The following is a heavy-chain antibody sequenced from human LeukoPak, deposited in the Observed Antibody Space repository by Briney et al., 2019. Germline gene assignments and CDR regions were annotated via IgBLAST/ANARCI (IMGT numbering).Heavy chain of an antibody. CDR3: ARGLGGSGSHRTYYFDY. CDR2: INHSGST. J-gene: IGHJ4*02. Sequence: PSETLSLTCAVYGGSFSGYYWSWIRQPPRKGLEWIGEINHSGSTNYNPSLKSRVTISVDTSKNQFSLKLSSVTAADTAVYYCARGLGGSGSHRTYYFDYWGQGTLVTVSS. V-gene: IGHV4-34*01. CDR1: GGSFSGYY. D-gene: IGHD3-10*01.